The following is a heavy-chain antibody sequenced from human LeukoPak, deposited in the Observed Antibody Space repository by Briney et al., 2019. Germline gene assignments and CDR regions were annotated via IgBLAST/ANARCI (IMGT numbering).Heavy chain of an antibody. D-gene: IGHD3-16*02. CDR1: GGSISSYY. J-gene: IGHJ4*02. CDR2: INHSGST. V-gene: IGHV4-34*01. CDR3: ARGRYYDYVWGSYRLYYFDY. Sequence: SETLSLTCTVSGGSISSYYWSWIRQPPGKGLEWIGEINHSGSTNYNPSLKSRVTISVDTSKNQFSLKLSSVTAADTAVYYCARGRYYDYVWGSYRLYYFDYWGQGTLVTVSS.